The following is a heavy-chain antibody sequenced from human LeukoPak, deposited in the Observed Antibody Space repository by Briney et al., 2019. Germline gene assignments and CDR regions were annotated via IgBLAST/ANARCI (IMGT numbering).Heavy chain of an antibody. CDR1: GGSISSYY. D-gene: IGHD3-22*01. CDR3: ARGAYYYDSSLGY. CDR2: IYYSGST. J-gene: IGHJ4*02. V-gene: IGHV4-59*01. Sequence: PSETLSLTCTASGGSISSYYWSWIRQPPAKGLEWIGYIYYSGSTNYNPSPRSRVTISVDMSKNQFSLKLSSVTAADTAVYYCARGAYYYDSSLGYWGQGTLVTVSS.